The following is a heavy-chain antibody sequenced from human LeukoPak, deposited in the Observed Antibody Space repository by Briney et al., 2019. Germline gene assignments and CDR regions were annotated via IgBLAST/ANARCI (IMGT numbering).Heavy chain of an antibody. J-gene: IGHJ4*02. D-gene: IGHD6-19*01. CDR3: AKNAREWLLRDYFDY. Sequence: PGGSLRLSCAASGFTFSSYGMHWVRQAPGKGLEWVAVISYDGSNNYYADSVKGRFTISRDNSKNTMYLQMNSLKAEDTDVYYCAKNAREWLLRDYFDYWGQGTLVTVSS. CDR1: GFTFSSYG. CDR2: ISYDGSNN. V-gene: IGHV3-30*18.